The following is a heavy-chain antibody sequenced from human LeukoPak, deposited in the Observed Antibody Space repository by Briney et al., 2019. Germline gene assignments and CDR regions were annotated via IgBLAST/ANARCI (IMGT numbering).Heavy chain of an antibody. J-gene: IGHJ4*02. CDR1: GFTFSSYS. Sequence: GGSLRLSCAASGFTFSSYSMNWVRQAPGKGLEWVSYISSSSSTIYYADSVKGRFTISRDNAKNSLYLQMNSLRDEDTAVYYCAREALWFGELLYDYWGQGTLVTVSS. CDR2: ISSSSSTI. V-gene: IGHV3-48*02. CDR3: AREALWFGELLYDY. D-gene: IGHD3-10*01.